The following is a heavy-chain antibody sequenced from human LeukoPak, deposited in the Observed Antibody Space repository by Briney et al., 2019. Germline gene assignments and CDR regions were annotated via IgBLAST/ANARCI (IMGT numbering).Heavy chain of an antibody. CDR2: INAGNGNT. D-gene: IGHD6-13*01. J-gene: IGHJ4*02. CDR1: GYTFTSYA. CDR3: ARVGTLAAAGL. V-gene: IGHV1-3*01. Sequence: VASVTVSCTASGYTFTSYAMHWVRQAPGQRLEWMGWINAGNGNTKYSQKFQGRVTITRDTSASTAYMELSSLRSEDTAVYYCARVGTLAAAGLWGQGTLVTVSS.